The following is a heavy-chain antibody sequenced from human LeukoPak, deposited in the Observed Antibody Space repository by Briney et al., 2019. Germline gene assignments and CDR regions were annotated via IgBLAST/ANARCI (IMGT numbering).Heavy chain of an antibody. J-gene: IGHJ3*02. CDR2: IGSSGSHI. V-gene: IGHV3-21*01. D-gene: IGHD1-7*01. CDR3: ASNYIGAFDI. CDR1: GFTFSSYS. Sequence: GGSLRLSCAASGFTFSSYSMNWVRQAPGKGLEWVSSIGSSGSHIYYADSVTGRFTIPRDNAKNSLYLQVNSLRAEDTAVYYCASNYIGAFDIWGQGTMVTVSS.